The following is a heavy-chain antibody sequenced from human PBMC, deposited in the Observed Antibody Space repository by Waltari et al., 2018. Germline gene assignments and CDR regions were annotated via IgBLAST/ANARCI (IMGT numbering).Heavy chain of an antibody. J-gene: IGHJ2*01. D-gene: IGHD6-19*01. CDR3: ARDSSGVPFWYFDL. CDR1: GGSISSSSYY. Sequence: QLQLQESGPGLVKPSETLSLTCTVSGGSISSSSYYWGWIRQPPGKGLEWIGSIYYSGSTYDNPSLKSRVTISVDTSKNQFSLKLSSVTAADTAVYYCARDSSGVPFWYFDLWGRGTLVTVSS. V-gene: IGHV4-39*07. CDR2: IYYSGST.